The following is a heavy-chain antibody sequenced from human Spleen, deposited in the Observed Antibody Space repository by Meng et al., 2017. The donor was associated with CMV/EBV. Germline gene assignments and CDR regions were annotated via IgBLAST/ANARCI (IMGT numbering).Heavy chain of an antibody. CDR2: IIGSGANP. CDR3: AKDKAMEMDV. V-gene: IGHV3-23*01. D-gene: IGHD1-1*01. J-gene: IGHJ6*02. CDR1: GFTFSIYA. Sequence: GGSLRLSCAASGFTFSIYAMTWVRQAPGKGLEWVSAIIGSGANPYYADSVKGRFTISRDNSRNTLYLQMNGLRAEDTAVYYCAKDKAMEMDVWGQGTTVTVSS.